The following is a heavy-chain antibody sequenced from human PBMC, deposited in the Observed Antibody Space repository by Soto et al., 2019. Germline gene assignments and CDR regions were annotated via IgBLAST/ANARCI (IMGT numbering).Heavy chain of an antibody. CDR2: INHLGSI. CDR1: GGSLSDYF. V-gene: IGHV4-34*01. J-gene: IGHJ6*03. Sequence: QVQLQQWGAGLLKPSETLSLTCVVSGGSLSDYFWSWIRQPPGMALEWIGEINHLGSINYNPSLKSRVTMSVDTSKNQFSLTLNSVTAADTATYYCARGGTSHWAYFYYMDVWDRGTTVTVSS. D-gene: IGHD3-16*01. CDR3: ARGGTSHWAYFYYMDV.